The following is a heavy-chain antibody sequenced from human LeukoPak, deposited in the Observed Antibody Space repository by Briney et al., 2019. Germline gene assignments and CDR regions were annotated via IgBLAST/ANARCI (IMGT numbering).Heavy chain of an antibody. V-gene: IGHV3-48*01. D-gene: IGHD3-16*01. J-gene: IGHJ4*02. Sequence: GGSLRLSCAASGFTFSSHSMNWVRQAPGKGLEWVSHISSSSINIYYADSVKGRFTISRDNVKNSLYLQMNSLRAEDTAVYYCAWGGRGTFDYWGQGTLVTVSS. CDR1: GFTFSSHS. CDR2: ISSSSINI. CDR3: AWGGRGTFDY.